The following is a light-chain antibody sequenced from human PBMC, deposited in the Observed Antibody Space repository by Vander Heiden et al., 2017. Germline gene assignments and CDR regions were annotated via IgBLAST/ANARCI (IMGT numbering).Light chain of an antibody. CDR1: KLGDKY. V-gene: IGLV3-1*01. CDR2: QDS. Sequence: SSELTQPPSVSVSPGQTASITCSGDKLGDKYACWYQQKPGQSPVLVIYQDSKRPSGIPERFSGSSSGNTATLTVSGTQAMDEADYYCQAWDSSHVVFGGGTKLTVL. J-gene: IGLJ2*01. CDR3: QAWDSSHVV.